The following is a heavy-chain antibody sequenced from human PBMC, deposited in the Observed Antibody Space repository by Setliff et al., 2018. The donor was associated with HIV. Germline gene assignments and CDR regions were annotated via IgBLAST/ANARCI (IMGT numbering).Heavy chain of an antibody. CDR1: GYSFISYA. Sequence: ASVKVSCKASGYSFISYAMNWVRQAPGQGLEWMGWVNTQTGSPTYAQAFTGRFVFSVDSTVTTAYLQISGLKADDTAVYYCARALYGEYGGDLNWLDPWGQGTLVTVSS. J-gene: IGHJ5*02. D-gene: IGHD4-17*01. CDR2: VNTQTGSP. V-gene: IGHV7-4-1*02. CDR3: ARALYGEYGGDLNWLDP.